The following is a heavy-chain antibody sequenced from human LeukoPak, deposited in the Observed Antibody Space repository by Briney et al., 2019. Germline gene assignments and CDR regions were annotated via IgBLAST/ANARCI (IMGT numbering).Heavy chain of an antibody. V-gene: IGHV1-2*06. Sequence: ASVKVSCKASGYTFTGYYLHWVRQAPGQGLEWMGRINPNSGGTNYAQKFQGRVTMTRDTSISTAYMELSRLRSDDTAVYYCARERDKKYYYDSSGYYVLFYWGQGTLVTVSS. J-gene: IGHJ4*02. CDR3: ARERDKKYYYDSSGYYVLFY. D-gene: IGHD3-22*01. CDR1: GYTFTGYY. CDR2: INPNSGGT.